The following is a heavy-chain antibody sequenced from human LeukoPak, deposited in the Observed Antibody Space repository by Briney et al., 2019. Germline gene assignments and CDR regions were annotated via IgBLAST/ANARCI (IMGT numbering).Heavy chain of an antibody. CDR1: GGTFSSYA. J-gene: IGHJ5*02. CDR2: IIPILGIA. Sequence: SVKVSCKASGGTFSSYAISWVRQAPGQGLEWMGRIIPILGIANYAQKFQGRVTITADKSTSTAYMELSSLRAEDTAVYYCASLYYDGSLGFDPWGQGTLVTVSS. CDR3: ASLYYDGSLGFDP. V-gene: IGHV1-69*04. D-gene: IGHD3-22*01.